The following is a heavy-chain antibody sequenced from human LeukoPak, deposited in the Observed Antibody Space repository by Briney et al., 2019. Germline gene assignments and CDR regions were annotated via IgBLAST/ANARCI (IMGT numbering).Heavy chain of an antibody. D-gene: IGHD6-19*01. Sequence: GGSLRLSCAASGFTFSSYWMSWVRQAPGKGLEWVANIKQDGSEKYYVDSVKGRFTISRDNAKNSLYLQMNSLRAEDMALYYCAKDVTGYSSGWFIYWGQGTLVTVSS. CDR2: IKQDGSEK. V-gene: IGHV3-7*03. CDR3: AKDVTGYSSGWFIY. CDR1: GFTFSSYW. J-gene: IGHJ4*02.